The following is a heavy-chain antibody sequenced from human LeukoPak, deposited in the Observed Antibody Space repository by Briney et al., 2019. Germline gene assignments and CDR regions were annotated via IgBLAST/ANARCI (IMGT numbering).Heavy chain of an antibody. CDR2: ISSSGSTI. CDR1: GFTFSDYY. Sequence: GGSLRLSCAASGFTFSDYYMSWIRQAPGKGLEWVSYISSSGSTIYYADSVKGRFTISRDNAKNSLYLQMNSLRAEDTAVYYCASDRDYYDSSGYLFDYWGQGTLVTVSS. CDR3: ASDRDYYDSSGYLFDY. J-gene: IGHJ4*02. D-gene: IGHD3-22*01. V-gene: IGHV3-11*04.